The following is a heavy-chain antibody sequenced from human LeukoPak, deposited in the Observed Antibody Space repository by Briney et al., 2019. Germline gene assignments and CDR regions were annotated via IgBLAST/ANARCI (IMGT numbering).Heavy chain of an antibody. D-gene: IGHD5-12*01. V-gene: IGHV4-59*11. CDR2: IYYSGST. Sequence: PSETLSLTCTVSGGSISSHYWSWIRQPPGKGLEWIGYIYYSGSTNYNPSLKSRVTISVDTSKNQFSLKLSSVTAADTAVYYCARGVGRIVATIFDYWGQGTLVTVSS. CDR3: ARGVGRIVATIFDY. J-gene: IGHJ4*02. CDR1: GGSISSHY.